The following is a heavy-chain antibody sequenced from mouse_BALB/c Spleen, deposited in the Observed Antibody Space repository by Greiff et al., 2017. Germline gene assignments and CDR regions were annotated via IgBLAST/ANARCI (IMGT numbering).Heavy chain of an antibody. CDR2: ISSGGST. Sequence: DVKLVESGGGLVKPGGSLKLSCAASGFTFSSYAMSWVRQTPEKRLEWVASISSGGSTYYPDSVKGRFTISRDNARNILYLQMSSLRSEDTAMYYCARSAMIRAYYFDYWGQGTTLTVSS. CDR1: GFTFSSYA. J-gene: IGHJ2*01. V-gene: IGHV5-6-5*01. CDR3: ARSAMIRAYYFDY. D-gene: IGHD2-12*01.